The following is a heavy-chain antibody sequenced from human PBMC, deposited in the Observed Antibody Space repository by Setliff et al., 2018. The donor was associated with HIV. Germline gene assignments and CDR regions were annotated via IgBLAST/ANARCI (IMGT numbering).Heavy chain of an antibody. D-gene: IGHD3-10*02. V-gene: IGHV4-30-4*08. CDR2: IYYSGST. CDR3: ARPLTTSYYFWGDAFAI. CDR1: GGSISSGDYY. Sequence: SETLSLTCTVSGGSISSGDYYWSWIRQPPGKGLEWIGYIYYSGSTSYNPSLRSRVTISVDTSKNQFSLRLPSVTAADTAVYYCARPLTTSYYFWGDAFAIWGQGTMVTVSS. J-gene: IGHJ3*02.